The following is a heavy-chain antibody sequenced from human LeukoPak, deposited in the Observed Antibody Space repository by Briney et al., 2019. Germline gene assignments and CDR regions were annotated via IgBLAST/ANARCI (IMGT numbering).Heavy chain of an antibody. CDR3: AKTYIVATTHFDY. D-gene: IGHD5-12*01. J-gene: IGHJ4*02. CDR1: GSTFSSYA. V-gene: IGHV3-23*01. Sequence: PGGSLRLSCAASGSTFSSYAMGWVRQAPGKGLEWVSSISGSGSGTNYADSVKGRFTISRDNSKNTLYLQMNSLRAEDTAVYYCAKTYIVATTHFDYWGQGALVTVSS. CDR2: ISGSGSGT.